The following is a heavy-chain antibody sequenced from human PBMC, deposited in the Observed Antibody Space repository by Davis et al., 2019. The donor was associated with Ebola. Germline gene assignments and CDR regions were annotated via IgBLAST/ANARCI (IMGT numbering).Heavy chain of an antibody. J-gene: IGHJ5*02. V-gene: IGHV4-34*01. CDR1: GGSFSGYY. D-gene: IGHD6-13*01. CDR3: ARDISSSSWGWFDP. CDR2: IYHSGST. Sequence: MPGGSLRLSCAVYGGSFSGYYWSWIRQPPGKGLEWIGEIYHSGSTNYNPSLKSRVTISVDKSKNQFSLKLSSVTAADTAVYYCARDISSSSWGWFDPWGQGTLVTVSS.